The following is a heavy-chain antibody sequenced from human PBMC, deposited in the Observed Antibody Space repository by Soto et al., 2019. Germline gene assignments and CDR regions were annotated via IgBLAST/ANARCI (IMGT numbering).Heavy chain of an antibody. J-gene: IGHJ4*02. CDR2: NQYTGNP. V-gene: IGHV4-31*03. D-gene: IGHD3-10*01. CDR1: GGSVTSANYY. Sequence: QVQLQESGPGLVKPSQTLSLTCTVSGGSVTSANYYCNWVRQLPGKGLEWIGYNQYTGNPFYNPSLKSRVSISVDTSKNQFSLKLSSVTAADTAVYYCATGDLTAGEVFFGYWGQGFLVTVSP. CDR3: ATGDLTAGEVFFGY.